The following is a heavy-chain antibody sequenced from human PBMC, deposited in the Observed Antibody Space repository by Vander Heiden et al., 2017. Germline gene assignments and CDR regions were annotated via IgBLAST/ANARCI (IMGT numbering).Heavy chain of an antibody. CDR1: GDSTRSSNS. CDR2: IYHIGST. Sequence: QVQLQYSCPGLLKPSGHLFLPCAVSGDSTRSSNSGRCHRQAPVRGLAWIGEIYHIGSTNYNPSLKRRVTISVDKSKNQFSLKLSSVTAADTAVYYCARELPNYDYVWGSYRIDAFDIWGQGTMVTVSS. CDR3: ARELPNYDYVWGSYRIDAFDI. V-gene: IGHV4-4*02. J-gene: IGHJ3*02. D-gene: IGHD3-16*02.